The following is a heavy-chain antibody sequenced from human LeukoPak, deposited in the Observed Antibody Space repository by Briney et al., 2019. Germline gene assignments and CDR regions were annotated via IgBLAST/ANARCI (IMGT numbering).Heavy chain of an antibody. Sequence: PGGSLRLSCAASGFTFSSYAMHWVRQAPGKGLEWVAVISYDGSNKYYADSVKGRFTISRDNSKNTLYLQMNSLRAEDTAVYYCARGYCSGGSCYRYYFDYWGQGTLVTVSS. J-gene: IGHJ4*02. V-gene: IGHV3-30-3*01. CDR1: GFTFSSYA. D-gene: IGHD2-15*01. CDR2: ISYDGSNK. CDR3: ARGYCSGGSCYRYYFDY.